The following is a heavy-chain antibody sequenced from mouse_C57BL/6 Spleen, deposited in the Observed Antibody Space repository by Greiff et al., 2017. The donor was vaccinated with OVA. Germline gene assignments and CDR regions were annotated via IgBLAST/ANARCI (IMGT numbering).Heavy chain of an antibody. J-gene: IGHJ3*01. V-gene: IGHV5-16*01. CDR3: ARAGEGFAY. CDR1: GFTFSDYY. D-gene: IGHD4-1*01. CDR2: INYDGSST. Sequence: EVQVVESEGGLVQPGSSMKLSCTASGFTFSDYYMAWVRQVPEKGLEWVANINYDGSSTYYLDSLKSRFIISRDNAKNILYLQMSSLKSEDTATYYCARAGEGFAYWGQGTLVTVSA.